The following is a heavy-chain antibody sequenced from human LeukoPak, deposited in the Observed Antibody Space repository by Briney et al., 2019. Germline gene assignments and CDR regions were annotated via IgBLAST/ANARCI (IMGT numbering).Heavy chain of an antibody. CDR3: AREREGQQLATYYFDY. V-gene: IGHV4-30-2*01. CDR1: GGSINSGGYS. Sequence: SETLSLTCAVSGGSINSGGYSWSWIRQPPGKGLEWIGCIYDSGSTYYNPSLISRVIISVDTSKNQFSLKLSSVTAADTAVYYCAREREGQQLATYYFDYWGQGTLVTVSS. D-gene: IGHD6-13*01. J-gene: IGHJ4*02. CDR2: IYDSGST.